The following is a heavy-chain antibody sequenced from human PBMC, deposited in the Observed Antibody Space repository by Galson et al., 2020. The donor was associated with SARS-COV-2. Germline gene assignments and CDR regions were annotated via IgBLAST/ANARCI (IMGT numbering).Heavy chain of an antibody. CDR2: IYYSGST. D-gene: IGHD3-10*01. J-gene: IGHJ3*02. Sequence: SETLSLTCTVSGGSISSGDYYWSWIRQPPGKGLEWIGYIYYSGSTYYNPSLKSRVTISVDTSKNQFSLKLSSVTAADTAVYYCARDDWFGAGGEGAFDIWGQGTMVTVSS. CDR3: ARDDWFGAGGEGAFDI. CDR1: GGSISSGDYY. V-gene: IGHV4-30-4*01.